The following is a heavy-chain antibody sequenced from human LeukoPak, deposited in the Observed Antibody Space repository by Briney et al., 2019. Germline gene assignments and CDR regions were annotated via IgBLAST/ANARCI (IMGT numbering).Heavy chain of an antibody. CDR1: GFTFSSYA. V-gene: IGHV3-23*01. Sequence: GGSLRLSCAASGFTFSSYAMSWVRQAPGKGLEWVSAISGSGGSTYYADSVKGRFTISRDNSKNTLYLQMNSLRAEDTAVYYCARDLSSHDYGDYYYYGMDVWGQGTTVTVSS. J-gene: IGHJ6*02. CDR2: ISGSGGST. CDR3: ARDLSSHDYGDYYYYGMDV. D-gene: IGHD4-17*01.